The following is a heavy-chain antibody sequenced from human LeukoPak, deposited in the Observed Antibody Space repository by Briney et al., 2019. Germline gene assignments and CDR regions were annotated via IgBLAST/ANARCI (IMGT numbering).Heavy chain of an antibody. V-gene: IGHV3-23*01. D-gene: IGHD2-21*01. CDR3: ARGLPSFDY. CDR2: ISSSGGST. Sequence: LSGGSLRLSCAASGFSFSSYAMSWVRQAPGKGLEWVSTISSSGGSTYYADSVKGRFTISRDNSKSTLYLQMNSLRAEDTAVYYCARGLPSFDYWGQGTLVTVSS. CDR1: GFSFSSYA. J-gene: IGHJ4*02.